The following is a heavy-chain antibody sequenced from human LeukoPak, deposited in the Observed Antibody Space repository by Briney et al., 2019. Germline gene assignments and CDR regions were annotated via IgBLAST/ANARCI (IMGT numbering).Heavy chain of an antibody. J-gene: IGHJ5*02. D-gene: IGHD3-10*01. CDR1: GYSISSGYY. CDR3: ASCITMAPPNWFDP. V-gene: IGHV4-38-2*02. Sequence: ASETLSLTCTVSGYSISSGYYWGWIRQPPGKGLEWIGSIYHSGSTYYNPSLKSRVTISVDTSKNQFSLKLSSVTAADTAVYYCASCITMAPPNWFDPWGQGTLVTVSS. CDR2: IYHSGST.